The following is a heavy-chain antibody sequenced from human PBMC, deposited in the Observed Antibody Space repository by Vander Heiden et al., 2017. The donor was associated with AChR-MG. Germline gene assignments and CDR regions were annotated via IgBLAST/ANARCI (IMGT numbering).Heavy chain of an antibody. CDR2: IYHNGRT. V-gene: IGHV4-31*03. CDR3: ARDPSGTYSVYQ. J-gene: IGHJ4*02. CDR1: GASITGSYYY. Sequence: QVQLRESGPGLVKPSQTLSPISTVAGASITGSYYYCGWNRLHTGERLEWNGSIYHNGRTSYNPSLKSRLTISVDTSKNQFSLELSSVTAADTAIYYCARDPSGTYSVYQWGQGILVTVSS. D-gene: IGHD1-26*01.